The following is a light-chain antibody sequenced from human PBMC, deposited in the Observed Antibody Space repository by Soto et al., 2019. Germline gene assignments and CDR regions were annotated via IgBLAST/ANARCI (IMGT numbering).Light chain of an antibody. Sequence: QSALTQPASVSGSPGQSITISCTGTSSDVGGYNYVSWYQQHPGKAPKLMIYDVSNRPSGVSNRFSGSKSGNTASLTISGLQAEDEDDYYFSSYTSSSILYVFGTGTKITVL. V-gene: IGLV2-14*01. CDR2: DVS. CDR1: SSDVGGYNY. J-gene: IGLJ1*01. CDR3: SSYTSSSILYV.